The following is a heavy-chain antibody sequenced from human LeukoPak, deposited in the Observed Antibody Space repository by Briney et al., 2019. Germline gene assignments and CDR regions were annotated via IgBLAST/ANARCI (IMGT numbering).Heavy chain of an antibody. Sequence: GASVKVSCKASGYTFTTYYMHWVRQAPGQGLEWMGSINPSGGSTNYAQRFQGRVTMTMAPSPPTVDMDLTSLSSEDTAVYFCARTGSRGPISYLDFWGQGTLVT. J-gene: IGHJ4*02. CDR1: GYTFTTYY. CDR3: ARTGSRGPISYLDF. CDR2: INPSGGST. D-gene: IGHD1-14*01. V-gene: IGHV1-46*01.